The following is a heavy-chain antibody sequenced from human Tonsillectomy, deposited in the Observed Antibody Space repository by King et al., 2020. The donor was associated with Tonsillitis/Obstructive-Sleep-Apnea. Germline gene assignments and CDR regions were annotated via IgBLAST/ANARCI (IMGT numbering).Heavy chain of an antibody. CDR2: FDPEDGET. D-gene: IGHD1-7*01. Sequence: QLVQSGAEVKKPGASGKVSCKFSGYTLTELSIHWVRQAPGKGLEWMGGFDPEDGETIYAQKFQGRVTMTEDTSTDTAYMELSSLRSEDTAVYYCATIHPLELRSHYYYYYMDVWGKGTTVTVSS. CDR1: GYTLTELS. V-gene: IGHV1-24*01. J-gene: IGHJ6*03. CDR3: ATIHPLELRSHYYYYYMDV.